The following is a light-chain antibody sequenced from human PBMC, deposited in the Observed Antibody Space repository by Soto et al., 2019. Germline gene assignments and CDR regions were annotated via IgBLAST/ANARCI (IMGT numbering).Light chain of an antibody. Sequence: QSVLTQPASVSGSPGQSITISCTGTSSDIGAYVYVSWYQQHPGKAPKLMIYEVNNRPSGVSNRFSGSKSGNTASLTISGLQADDEADYYCSSYTSRSTLVFGGGTKLTVL. CDR2: EVN. CDR3: SSYTSRSTLV. J-gene: IGLJ2*01. CDR1: SSDIGAYVY. V-gene: IGLV2-14*01.